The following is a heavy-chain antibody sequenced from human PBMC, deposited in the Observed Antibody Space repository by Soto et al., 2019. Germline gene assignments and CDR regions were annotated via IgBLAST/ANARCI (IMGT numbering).Heavy chain of an antibody. CDR1: GFTFSSYA. Sequence: EVQLLESGGGLVQPGGSLGLSCAASGFTFSSYAMSWVRQAPGKGLEYVSAISGSGGSTYYADSVKGRFTISRDNSKNTLYLQMNSLRAEDTAVYYCAKDSYYYDSSGGNYYYYGMDVWGQGTTVTVSS. V-gene: IGHV3-23*01. J-gene: IGHJ6*02. CDR3: AKDSYYYDSSGGNYYYYGMDV. D-gene: IGHD3-22*01. CDR2: ISGSGGST.